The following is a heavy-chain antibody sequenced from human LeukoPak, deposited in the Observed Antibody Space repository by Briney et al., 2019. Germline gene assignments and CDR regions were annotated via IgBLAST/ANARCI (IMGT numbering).Heavy chain of an antibody. CDR1: GFTFSSYG. V-gene: IGHV3-7*01. D-gene: IGHD2-8*01. CDR3: ARVLGCTNGVCHDAFDI. Sequence: GGTLRLSCAASGFTFSSYGMSWVRQAPGKGLEWVANIKEDGGEKFHVDSVKGRFTISRDNAKKSLYLQMNSLRAEDTAVYFCARVLGCTNGVCHDAFDIWGQGTVVTVSS. J-gene: IGHJ3*02. CDR2: IKEDGGEK.